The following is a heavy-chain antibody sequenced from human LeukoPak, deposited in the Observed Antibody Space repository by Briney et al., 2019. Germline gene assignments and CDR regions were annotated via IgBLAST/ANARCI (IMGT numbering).Heavy chain of an antibody. V-gene: IGHV1-18*01. Sequence: GASVKVSCKASGYTFTSYGISWVRQAPGQGLEWMGCINTYNGNTNYAQKFQGRVTITADKSTSTAYMELSSLRSEDTAVYYCARVNGDSNWFDPWGQGTLVTVSS. CDR3: ARVNGDSNWFDP. D-gene: IGHD4-17*01. J-gene: IGHJ5*02. CDR1: GYTFTSYG. CDR2: INTYNGNT.